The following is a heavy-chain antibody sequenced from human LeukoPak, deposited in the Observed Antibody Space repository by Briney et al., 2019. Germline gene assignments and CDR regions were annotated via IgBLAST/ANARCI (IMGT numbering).Heavy chain of an antibody. CDR1: GYSISSGYY. V-gene: IGHV4-38-2*02. CDR2: IYYSGST. D-gene: IGHD3-22*01. J-gene: IGHJ4*02. CDR3: ARREFEDYYDSSGYLHYFDY. Sequence: PSETLSLTCTVSGYSISSGYYWGWIRQPPGKGLEWIGSIYYSGSTYYNPSLKSRVTISVDTSKNQFSLKLSSVTAADTAVYYCARREFEDYYDSSGYLHYFDYWGQGTLVTVSS.